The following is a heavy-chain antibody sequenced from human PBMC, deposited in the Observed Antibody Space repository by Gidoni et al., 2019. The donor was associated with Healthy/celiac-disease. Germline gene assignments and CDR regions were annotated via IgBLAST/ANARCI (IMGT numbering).Heavy chain of an antibody. D-gene: IGHD3-10*01. J-gene: IGHJ5*02. CDR2: IIPILGVA. V-gene: IGHV1-69*09. CDR3: AREGSTMVRGVIFNWFDP. Sequence: QVQLVQSGAEVKKPGSSVKVSCKAPGGTFSSYAISWVRQAPGQGLEWMGRIIPILGVANYAQKFQGRVTITADKSTSTAYMELSSLRSEDTAVYYCAREGSTMVRGVIFNWFDPWGQGTLVTVSS. CDR1: GGTFSSYA.